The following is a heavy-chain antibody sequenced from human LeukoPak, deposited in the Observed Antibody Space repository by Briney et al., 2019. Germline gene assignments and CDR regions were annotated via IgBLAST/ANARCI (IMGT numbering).Heavy chain of an antibody. CDR3: ARRSYCGGDCYYNWFDP. D-gene: IGHD2-21*02. Sequence: SVKVSCKASGGTFSSYAISWVRQAPGPGLEWMGRIIPILGIANYAQKFQGRVTITADKSTSTAYMELSSLRSEDTAVYYCARRSYCGGDCYYNWFDPWGQGTLVTVSS. J-gene: IGHJ5*02. CDR2: IIPILGIA. CDR1: GGTFSSYA. V-gene: IGHV1-69*04.